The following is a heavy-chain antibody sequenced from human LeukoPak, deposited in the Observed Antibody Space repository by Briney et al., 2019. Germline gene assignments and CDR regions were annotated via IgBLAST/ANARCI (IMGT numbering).Heavy chain of an antibody. CDR2: TYYGSKWYD. CDR1: GDSVSSNSAA. V-gene: IGHV6-1*01. J-gene: IGHJ4*02. Sequence: SQTLSLTCAISGDSVSSNSAAWNWIRQSPSRGLEWLGRTYYGSKWYDDYAVSVKSRLTINPDTSKNQFSLQLNSVTPEDTAVYYCARGKFAAYYFDYWGQGTLVTVSS. D-gene: IGHD3-16*01. CDR3: ARGKFAAYYFDY.